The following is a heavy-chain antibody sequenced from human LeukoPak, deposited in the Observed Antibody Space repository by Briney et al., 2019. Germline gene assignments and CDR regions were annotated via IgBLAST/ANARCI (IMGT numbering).Heavy chain of an antibody. V-gene: IGHV1-18*01. D-gene: IGHD2-2*02. Sequence: ASVKVSCKASGYTFTSYGISWVRQAPGQGLEWMGWISAYNGNTNYAQKLQGRVTMTTDTSTSTAYMELRSLRSDDTAVYYCARASPYCSSTSCYKPDYYYYYMDVWGKGTTVTISS. CDR1: GYTFTSYG. CDR2: ISAYNGNT. J-gene: IGHJ6*03. CDR3: ARASPYCSSTSCYKPDYYYYYMDV.